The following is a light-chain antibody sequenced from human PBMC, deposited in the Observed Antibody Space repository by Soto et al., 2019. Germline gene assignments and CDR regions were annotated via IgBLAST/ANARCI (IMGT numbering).Light chain of an antibody. CDR1: QGISSY. CDR2: AAS. J-gene: IGKJ5*01. V-gene: IGKV1-8*01. Sequence: ALGMTQSPSSFSSFNGDSVTITCRASQGISSYLAWYQQKPGKAPKLLIYAASTLQSGVPSRFSGSGSGTDFTLTISSLQPEDFATYYCQQTYSTPITXGQGTRLEIK. CDR3: QQTYSTPIT.